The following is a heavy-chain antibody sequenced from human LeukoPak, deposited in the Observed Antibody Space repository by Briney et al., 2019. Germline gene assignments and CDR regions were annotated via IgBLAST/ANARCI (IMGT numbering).Heavy chain of an antibody. CDR2: IIPKSGGT. V-gene: IGHV1-2*02. Sequence: GASVKVSCKASGYTFTGYYIHWVRQAPGQGLEWMGWIIPKSGGTNYAQKFQGRVTMTRDTSISTAYMELARLRSDDTAVYFCARDSGYCATSSLFQDYWGQGTLVTVSS. D-gene: IGHD3-22*01. CDR1: GYTFTGYY. CDR3: ARDSGYCATSSLFQDY. J-gene: IGHJ4*02.